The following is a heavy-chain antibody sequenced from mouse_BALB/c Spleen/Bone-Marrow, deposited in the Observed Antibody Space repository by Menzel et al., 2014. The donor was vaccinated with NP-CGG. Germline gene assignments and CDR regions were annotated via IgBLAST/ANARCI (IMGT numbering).Heavy chain of an antibody. J-gene: IGHJ3*01. CDR3: ARNYYGRFAY. D-gene: IGHD1-1*01. CDR1: GFTFSNYA. CDR2: TSTGGST. Sequence: EVHLVESGGDLVKPGGSLKLSCAAPGFTFSNYALSWVRQTPEKRLEWVASTSTGGSTYYLDSVKGRFTISRDSARNILYLQMSSLRSEDTAMYYCARNYYGRFAYWGQGTLVTVSA. V-gene: IGHV5-6-5*01.